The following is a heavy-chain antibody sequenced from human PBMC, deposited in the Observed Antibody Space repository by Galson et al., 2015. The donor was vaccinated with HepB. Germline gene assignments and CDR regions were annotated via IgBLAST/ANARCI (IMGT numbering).Heavy chain of an antibody. Sequence: SVRLSCAASGFTFSTYGMHWVRQAPGKGLEWVAVISYDGSKKYYADSVKGRFTISRDNSKNTLYPQMNSLSAEDTAVYYCAKDYYYDSSGYEPLDYWGQGTLVTVSS. CDR3: AKDYYYDSSGYEPLDY. CDR1: GFTFSTYG. V-gene: IGHV3-30*18. J-gene: IGHJ4*02. CDR2: ISYDGSKK. D-gene: IGHD3-22*01.